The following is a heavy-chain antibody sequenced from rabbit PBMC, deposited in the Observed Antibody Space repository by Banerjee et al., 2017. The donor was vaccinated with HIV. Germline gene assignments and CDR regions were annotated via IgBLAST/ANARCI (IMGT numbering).Heavy chain of an antibody. J-gene: IGHJ4*01. V-gene: IGHV1S40*01. CDR2: IYAGGSGNT. CDR1: GFDFSSNA. CDR3: ARSTGSSDFKL. Sequence: QSLEESGGDLVKPGASLKLTCKASGFDFSSNAMCWVRQAPGKGLEWIACIYAGGSGNTYYASWAKGRFTISKTSSTTVTLQMTSLTAADTATYFCARSTGSSDFKLWGPGTLVTVS. D-gene: IGHD1-1*01.